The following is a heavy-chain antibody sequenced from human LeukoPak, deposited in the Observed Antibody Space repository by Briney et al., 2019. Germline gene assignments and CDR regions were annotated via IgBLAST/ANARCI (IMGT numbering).Heavy chain of an antibody. D-gene: IGHD1-26*01. CDR2: ISGSGSST. CDR3: AKDREKAVGATIFDH. Sequence: GGSLRLSCAASGFTFSSYAMSWVRQAPGKGLEWVSAISGSGSSTYYADSVKGRFTISRDNSKNTLYLQMNSLRAEDTAVYYCAKDREKAVGATIFDHWGQGTLVTVSS. V-gene: IGHV3-23*01. J-gene: IGHJ4*02. CDR1: GFTFSSYA.